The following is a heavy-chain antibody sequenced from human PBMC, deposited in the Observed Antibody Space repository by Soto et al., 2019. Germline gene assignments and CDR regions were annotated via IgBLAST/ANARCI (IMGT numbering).Heavy chain of an antibody. D-gene: IGHD2-21*02. CDR3: ARDLWGYCGADCYPLDV. Sequence: QVRLQESGPGLVKPSETLSLTCTVSGGSISSYYWSWIRQPPGKGLEWIGYMYNTGSTIYNPSLKRRVTISVHASKTQFSLKLNSVTAADTAVYYCARDLWGYCGADCYPLDVWGQGTTVTVSS. CDR2: MYNTGST. V-gene: IGHV4-59*01. J-gene: IGHJ6*02. CDR1: GGSISSYY.